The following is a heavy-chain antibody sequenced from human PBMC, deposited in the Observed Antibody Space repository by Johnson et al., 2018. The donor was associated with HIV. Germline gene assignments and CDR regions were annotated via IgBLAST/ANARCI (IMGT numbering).Heavy chain of an antibody. CDR1: GFTFSNYG. Sequence: QVQLVESGGGVVQPGRSLSLSCVASGFTFSNYGMHWVRQAPGKGLEWVSVIYSGGSTYYTVSVKGRFSISRDKSKDTLYLQMSSLRAEDTAVYYCAKGRGYDYDALDFWGQGTMVTVSS. CDR3: AKGRGYDYDALDF. J-gene: IGHJ3*01. D-gene: IGHD5-12*01. CDR2: IYSGGST. V-gene: IGHV3-NL1*01.